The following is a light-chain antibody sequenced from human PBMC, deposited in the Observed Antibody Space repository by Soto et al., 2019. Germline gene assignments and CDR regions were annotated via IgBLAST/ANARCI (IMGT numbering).Light chain of an antibody. V-gene: IGKV1-39*01. Sequence: DIQMTQAQSSLSASVGDRVTITCRASQSISSYLTWSQQKPGKAPKLLIYAASSLQSGVPSRFSGSGSGTACTLTISTLLPEDFATYYCQQSYSTPPYTFGQGTKLESK. CDR1: QSISSY. J-gene: IGKJ2*01. CDR2: AAS. CDR3: QQSYSTPPYT.